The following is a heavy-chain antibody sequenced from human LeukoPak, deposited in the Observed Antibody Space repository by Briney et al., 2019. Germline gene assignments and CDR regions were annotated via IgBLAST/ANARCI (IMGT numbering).Heavy chain of an antibody. CDR1: GGSFSVYY. CDR3: ARGRTAYYYYYYGMDV. J-gene: IGHJ6*02. Sequence: KTSETLSLTCAVYGGSFSVYYWSWIRQPPGKGLEWIGEINHSGSTNYDPSLKSRVTISVDTSKNQFSLKLSSVTAADTAVYYCARGRTAYYYYYYGMDVWGQGTTVTVSS. V-gene: IGHV4-34*01. CDR2: INHSGST.